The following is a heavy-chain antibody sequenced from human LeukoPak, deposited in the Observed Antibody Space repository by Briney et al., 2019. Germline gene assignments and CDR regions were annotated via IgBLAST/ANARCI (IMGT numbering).Heavy chain of an antibody. CDR1: GAPLNNYY. Sequence: SETLSLTCTVSGAPLNNYYWNWVRQPPGKELEWIGNDSGSTRYNPSLKSRATMSLDSFKNQFSLRLTSVTAADMAVYYCAMQVGIYGDYNNWFDPWGQGARVTVSS. V-gene: IGHV4-59*08. D-gene: IGHD4-17*01. CDR2: DSGST. CDR3: AMQVGIYGDYNNWFDP. J-gene: IGHJ5*02.